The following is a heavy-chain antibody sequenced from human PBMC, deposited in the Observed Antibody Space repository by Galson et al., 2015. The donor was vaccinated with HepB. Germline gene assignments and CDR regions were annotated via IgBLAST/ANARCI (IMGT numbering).Heavy chain of an antibody. Sequence: SVKVSCKVSGHTLTELSMHWVRQAPGKGLEWMGGFDPEDGETIYAQKFQGRVTMTEDTSTDTAYMELSSLRSEDTAVYYCATLPTRGLRFLEWTHDWGQGTLVTVSS. D-gene: IGHD3-3*01. V-gene: IGHV1-24*01. CDR2: FDPEDGET. J-gene: IGHJ4*02. CDR1: GHTLTELS. CDR3: ATLPTRGLRFLEWTHD.